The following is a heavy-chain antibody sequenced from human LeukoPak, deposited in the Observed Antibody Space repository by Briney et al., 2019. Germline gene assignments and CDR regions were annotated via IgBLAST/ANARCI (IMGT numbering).Heavy chain of an antibody. CDR2: IYYSGST. J-gene: IGHJ4*02. CDR3: ARHVWLQPFDY. Sequence: PSETLSLTCSVSGGSMNSYYWSWIRESPGKGLEWIGYIYYSGSTNYNPSLKSRVTISVDTSKNQFSLKLSSVTAADTAVYYCARHVWLQPFDYWGQGTLVTVSS. V-gene: IGHV4-59*08. D-gene: IGHD3-9*01. CDR1: GGSMNSYY.